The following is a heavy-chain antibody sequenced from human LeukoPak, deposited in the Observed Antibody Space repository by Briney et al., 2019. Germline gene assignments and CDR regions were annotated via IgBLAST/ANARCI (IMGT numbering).Heavy chain of an antibody. CDR1: GGTFSSYA. CDR2: IIPIFGTA. CDR3: ARGGVVVVPAAIPNNWFDP. J-gene: IGHJ5*02. Sequence: SVKVSCKASGGTFSSYAISWVRQAPGQGLEWMGGIIPIFGTANYAQKFQGRVTITADESTSTAYMELSSPRSEDTAVYYCARGGVVVVPAAIPNNWFDPWGQGTLVTVSS. V-gene: IGHV1-69*13. D-gene: IGHD2-2*02.